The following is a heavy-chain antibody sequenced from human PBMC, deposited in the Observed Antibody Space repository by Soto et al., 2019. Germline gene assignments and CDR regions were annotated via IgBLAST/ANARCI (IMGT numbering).Heavy chain of an antibody. CDR3: ARELSGSYYGV. Sequence: GGSPRLSCAASGLTFSSYEMNWVRQAPGKGLEWVSYISSSGSTIYYADSVKGRFTISRDNAKNSLYLQMNSLRAEDTAVYYCARELSGSYYGVWGQGTTVTVSS. D-gene: IGHD1-26*01. J-gene: IGHJ6*02. V-gene: IGHV3-48*03. CDR2: ISSSGSTI. CDR1: GLTFSSYE.